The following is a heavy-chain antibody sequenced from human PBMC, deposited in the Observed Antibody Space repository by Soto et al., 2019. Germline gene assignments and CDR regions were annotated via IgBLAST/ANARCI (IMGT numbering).Heavy chain of an antibody. CDR2: ISSSSSTI. Sequence: PGGSLRLSCAASGFTFSTYNMHWVRQAPGKGLEWVSYISSSSSTIHYADSVKGRFSVSRDNAKNSLYLQVNSLRAEDTAVYYCARNGDSSDYRGWFDPWGQGTLVTVSS. CDR1: GFTFSTYN. V-gene: IGHV3-48*01. D-gene: IGHD3-22*01. J-gene: IGHJ5*02. CDR3: ARNGDSSDYRGWFDP.